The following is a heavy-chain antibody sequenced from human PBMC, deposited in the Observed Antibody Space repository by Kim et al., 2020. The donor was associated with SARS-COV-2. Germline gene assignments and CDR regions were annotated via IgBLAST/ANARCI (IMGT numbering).Heavy chain of an antibody. CDR1: GFTFSSYG. D-gene: IGHD4-17*01. J-gene: IGHJ4*02. Sequence: GGSLRLSCAASGFTFSSYGMSWVRQAPGKGLEWVSLIYSGGSSTYYADSVKGRFTISRDNSKNTLYLQMNSLRAEDTAIYYCAKTIPVRGDYTGSDYWGQGTLVTVSS. CDR2: IYSGGSST. V-gene: IGHV3-23*03. CDR3: AKTIPVRGDYTGSDY.